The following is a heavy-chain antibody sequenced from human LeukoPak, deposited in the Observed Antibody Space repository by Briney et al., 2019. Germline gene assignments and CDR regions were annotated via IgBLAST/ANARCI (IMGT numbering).Heavy chain of an antibody. CDR2: INPSDDST. CDR1: GYTFNSSY. D-gene: IGHD3-22*01. CDR3: ARAYYESSAYRHAVYFDY. Sequence: ASVKVSCKASGYTFNSSYMHWVRQAPGQGLEWMGIINPSDDSTRYAQKFQGRVAMTKDTSTNTVYMHLSSLSSDDTAVYYCARAYYESSAYRHAVYFDYWGQGTLVTVSS. V-gene: IGHV1-46*02. J-gene: IGHJ4*02.